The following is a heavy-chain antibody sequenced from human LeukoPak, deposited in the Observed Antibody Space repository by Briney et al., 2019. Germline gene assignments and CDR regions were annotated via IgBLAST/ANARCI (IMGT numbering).Heavy chain of an antibody. J-gene: IGHJ4*02. CDR3: AKDQRVLMVYASLSDPY. V-gene: IGHV3-30*18. Sequence: PGGSLRLSCAASGFTFSSYGMHWVRQAPGKGLEWVAVISYDGSNKYYADSVKGRFTISRDNSKNTLSLQMNSLRAEDTAVYYCAKDQRVLMVYASLSDPYWGQGTLVTVSS. CDR2: ISYDGSNK. D-gene: IGHD2-8*01. CDR1: GFTFSSYG.